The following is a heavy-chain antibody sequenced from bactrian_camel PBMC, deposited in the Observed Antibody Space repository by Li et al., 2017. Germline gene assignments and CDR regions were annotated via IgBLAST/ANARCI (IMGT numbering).Heavy chain of an antibody. J-gene: IGHJ7*01. Sequence: QLVESGGGSVQTRESLRLSCAPSGLSVSDFSMAWFRQSPGKEREGVAAIRRDDLTAYADSVKGRFTISLDNAKNTLSLQMNSPKPEDTAMYYCGLDPRYYGCNYYDFDYRGKGTQVTVS. D-gene: IGHD3*01. V-gene: IGHV3S55*01. CDR2: IRRDDLT. CDR1: GLSVSDFS.